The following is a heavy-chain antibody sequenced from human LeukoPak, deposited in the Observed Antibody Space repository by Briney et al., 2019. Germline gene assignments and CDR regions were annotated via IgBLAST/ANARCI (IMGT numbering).Heavy chain of an antibody. D-gene: IGHD2-15*01. J-gene: IGHJ6*03. CDR3: ARGYCSGGSCYSYYYYNYMDV. CDR1: GGSISSYY. Sequence: RPSETLSPTCTVSGGSISSYYWSWIRQPPGKGLVWIGYIYYSGSTNYNPSLKSRVTISVDTSKNQFSLKLSSVTAADTAVYYCARGYCSGGSCYSYYYYNYMDVWGKGTTVTVSS. V-gene: IGHV4-59*12. CDR2: IYYSGST.